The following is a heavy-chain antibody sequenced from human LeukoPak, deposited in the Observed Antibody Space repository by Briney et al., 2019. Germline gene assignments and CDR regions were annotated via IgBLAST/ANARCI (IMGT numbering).Heavy chain of an antibody. CDR1: GYSISSGYY. Sequence: PSETLSLTCTVSGYSISSGYYWGWIRQPPGKGLEWIGSIYHSGSTYYNPSLKSRVTISVDTSKNQFSLKLSSVTAADTAVYYCARAAYSSSSGLRGAGGWFDPWGQGTLVTVSS. CDR3: ARAAYSSSSGLRGAGGWFDP. CDR2: IYHSGST. V-gene: IGHV4-38-2*02. D-gene: IGHD6-6*01. J-gene: IGHJ5*02.